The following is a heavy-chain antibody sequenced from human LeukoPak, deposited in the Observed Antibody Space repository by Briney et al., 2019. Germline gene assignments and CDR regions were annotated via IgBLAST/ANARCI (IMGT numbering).Heavy chain of an antibody. CDR3: AREPHGNYHTPGDY. V-gene: IGHV3-48*04. J-gene: IGHJ4*02. D-gene: IGHD1-7*01. Sequence: GGSLRLSCAASGFTFSSYSMNWVRQAPGKGLEWVSYISSSSTTIYYADSVKDRFTISRDNAKNSLFLRMNSLRSEDTAAYYCAREPHGNYHTPGDYWGQGTLVTVSS. CDR1: GFTFSSYS. CDR2: ISSSSTTI.